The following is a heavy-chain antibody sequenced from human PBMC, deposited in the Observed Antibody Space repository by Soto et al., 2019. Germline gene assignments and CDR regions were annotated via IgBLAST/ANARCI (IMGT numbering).Heavy chain of an antibody. Sequence: QVQLVQSGAEVKKPGSSVTVSCEASGGTFSSYPLNWVRQAPGQGLEWMGGIIPFFGTSNYAQKFQGRVTITADDSTSTAYMELRSLRSEDTAVYYCARVGHITNYGMAVWGQGTTVTVSS. CDR3: ARVGHITNYGMAV. V-gene: IGHV1-69*01. CDR1: GGTFSSYP. D-gene: IGHD1-26*01. CDR2: IIPFFGTS. J-gene: IGHJ6*02.